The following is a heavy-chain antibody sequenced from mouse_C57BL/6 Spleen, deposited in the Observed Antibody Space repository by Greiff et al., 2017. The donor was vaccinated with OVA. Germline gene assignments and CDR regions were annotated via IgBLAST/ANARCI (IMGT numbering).Heavy chain of an antibody. CDR2: IDPSDSYT. CDR3: ARPAQSYYAMDY. CDR1: GYTFTSYW. Sequence: QVQLQQPGAELVMPGASVKLSCKASGYTFTSYWMHWVKQRPGQGLEWIGEIDPSDSYTNYNQKFKGKSTLTVDKSSSTAYMQLSSLTSEDSAVYYCARPAQSYYAMDYWGQGTSVTVSS. D-gene: IGHD3-2*02. J-gene: IGHJ4*01. V-gene: IGHV1-69*01.